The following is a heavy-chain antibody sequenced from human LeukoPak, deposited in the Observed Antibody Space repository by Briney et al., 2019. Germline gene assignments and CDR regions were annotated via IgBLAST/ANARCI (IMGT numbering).Heavy chain of an antibody. CDR2: ISSSSSYI. V-gene: IGHV3-21*01. D-gene: IGHD6-13*01. Sequence: PGGFLRLSCAASGSTFSSYSMNWVRQAPGKGLEWVSSISSSSSYIYYADSVKGRFTISRDNAKNSLHLQMNSLRAEDTAVYYCARDNRQQLEGRFDPWGQGTLVTVSS. CDR3: ARDNRQQLEGRFDP. J-gene: IGHJ5*02. CDR1: GSTFSSYS.